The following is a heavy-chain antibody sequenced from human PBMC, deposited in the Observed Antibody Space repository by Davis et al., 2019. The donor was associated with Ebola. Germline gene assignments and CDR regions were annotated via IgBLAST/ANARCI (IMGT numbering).Heavy chain of an antibody. Sequence: ASVKVSCKVSGYTLTELSMHWVRQAPGKGLEWMGGFDPEDGETIYAQKFQGRVTMTEDTSTDTAYMELSSLRSEDTAVYYCATGIYCGGDCYPFYFDYWGQGTLVTVSS. CDR2: FDPEDGET. CDR3: ATGIYCGGDCYPFYFDY. D-gene: IGHD2-21*02. J-gene: IGHJ4*02. V-gene: IGHV1-24*01. CDR1: GYTLTELS.